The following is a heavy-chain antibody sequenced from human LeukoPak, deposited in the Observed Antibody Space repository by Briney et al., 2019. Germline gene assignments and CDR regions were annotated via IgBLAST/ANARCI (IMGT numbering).Heavy chain of an antibody. CDR3: ARETRPQNYYYGMDV. J-gene: IGHJ6*02. V-gene: IGHV3-33*01. CDR1: GFTFSTYG. Sequence: GGSLRLSCAASGFTFSTYGMHWVRQAPGKRLEWVAVIWYDGSNKYYADSVKGRFTISRDNSKNTLYLQMNSLRAEDTAVYSCARETRPQNYYYGMDVWGQGTTVTVSS. CDR2: IWYDGSNK. D-gene: IGHD6-6*01.